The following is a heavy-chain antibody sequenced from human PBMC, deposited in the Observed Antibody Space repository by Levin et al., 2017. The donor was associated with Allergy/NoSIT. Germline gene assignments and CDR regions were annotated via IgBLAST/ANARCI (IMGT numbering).Heavy chain of an antibody. CDR2: ISTRSSII. CDR1: GFTFSNYT. CDR3: ARDITATASGAAWYYHGMDV. V-gene: IGHV3-48*01. D-gene: IGHD6-25*01. J-gene: IGHJ6*02. Sequence: HAGGSLRLSCAASGFTFSNYTMNWVRQAPGKGLEWVSYISTRSSIIYYADSVKGRFTISRDNAKNSLYLQMNNLRAEDTAVYYCARDITATASGAAWYYHGMDVWGQGTTVTVSS.